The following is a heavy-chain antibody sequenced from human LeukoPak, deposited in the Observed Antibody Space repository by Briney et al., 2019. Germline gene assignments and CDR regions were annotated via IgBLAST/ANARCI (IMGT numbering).Heavy chain of an antibody. CDR1: GFTFSSYA. D-gene: IGHD6-19*01. J-gene: IGHJ4*02. Sequence: QTGGSLRLSCVASGFTFSSYAMSWVRQAPGKGLEWVSAVSSGGGDTYHADSVKGRFTISRDNSRDMVYLQMSSLRAEDTAVYYCAKDLGMAVAASYYFDYWGQGTLVTVSS. V-gene: IGHV3-23*01. CDR3: AKDLGMAVAASYYFDY. CDR2: VSSGGGDT.